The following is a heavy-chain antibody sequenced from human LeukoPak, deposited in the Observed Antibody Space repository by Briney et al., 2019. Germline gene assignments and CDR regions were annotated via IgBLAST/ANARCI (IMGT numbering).Heavy chain of an antibody. Sequence: QPGGSLRLSCAAPAFTVSNNCISCVSQAPGEGLDWDSLLFTGDSPYYADSVKGRFTISRDNSKNTLYLQMTSRRAEDTAVYYCARHFYDNTFDIWGQGTMVTVSS. CDR2: LFTGDSP. D-gene: IGHD3-22*01. CDR3: ARHFYDNTFDI. J-gene: IGHJ3*02. CDR1: AFTVSNNC. V-gene: IGHV3-53*01.